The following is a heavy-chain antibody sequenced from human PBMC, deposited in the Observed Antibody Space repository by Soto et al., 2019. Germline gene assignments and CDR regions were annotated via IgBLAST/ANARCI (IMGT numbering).Heavy chain of an antibody. CDR2: IYYSGST. D-gene: IGHD5-18*01. J-gene: IGHJ4*02. CDR1: GGSVSSGSYY. CDR3: AREHRIQLWNYFDY. Sequence: SETLSLTCTVSGGSVSSGSYYWGWIRQPPGKGLEWIGYIYYSGSTNYNPSLKSRVTISVDTSKNQFSLKLSSVTAADTAVYYCAREHRIQLWNYFDYWGQGTLVTVSS. V-gene: IGHV4-61*01.